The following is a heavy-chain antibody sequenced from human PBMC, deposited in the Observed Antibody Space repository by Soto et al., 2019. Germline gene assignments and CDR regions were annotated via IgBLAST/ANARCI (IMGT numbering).Heavy chain of an antibody. Sequence: SETLSLTCTVSGYSISSGSYWGWIRQPPGKGPEWIASIYHGGTTFYNPSLKSRVTVSVDKSNNQFSLKLRSVTAADTAVYYCAKAHAMVVAGSTFDYWGHGTLVTVSS. V-gene: IGHV4-38-2*02. CDR3: AKAHAMVVAGSTFDY. CDR1: GYSISSGSY. D-gene: IGHD6-19*01. J-gene: IGHJ4*01. CDR2: IYHGGTT.